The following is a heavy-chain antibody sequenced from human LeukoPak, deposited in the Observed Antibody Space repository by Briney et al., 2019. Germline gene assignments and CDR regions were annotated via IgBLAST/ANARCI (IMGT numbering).Heavy chain of an antibody. D-gene: IGHD2-15*01. CDR1: GYTFTGYY. Sequence: ASVKVSCKASGYTFTGYYMHWVRQAPGQGLEWMGWISPNSGGTNYAQKFQGRVTMTRDTSISTAYMELSRLRSDDTAVYYCASLGVVAATYWFDPWGQGTLVTVSS. CDR2: ISPNSGGT. V-gene: IGHV1-2*02. J-gene: IGHJ5*02. CDR3: ASLGVVAATYWFDP.